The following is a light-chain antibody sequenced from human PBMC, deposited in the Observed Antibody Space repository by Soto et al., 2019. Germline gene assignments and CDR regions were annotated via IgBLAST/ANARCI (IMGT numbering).Light chain of an antibody. CDR2: DAS. J-gene: IGKJ4*01. CDR3: QQFRTYPT. Sequence: AIQLTQSPSSLSASIGVRVTITCRASQAISTNLAWYQHKRGTVPKVLIYDASILESGVPSRFSGSGSGTDFTLIISSLQPEDFATYYCQQFRTYPTFGGGTKVEVQ. CDR1: QAISTN. V-gene: IGKV1-13*02.